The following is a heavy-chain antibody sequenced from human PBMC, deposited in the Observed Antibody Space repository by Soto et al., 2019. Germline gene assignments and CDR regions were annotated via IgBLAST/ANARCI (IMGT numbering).Heavy chain of an antibody. CDR1: GGSISSYY. Sequence: SETLSLTCTVSGGSISSYYWSWIRQPPGKGLEWIGYIYYSGSTNYNPSLKSRVTISVDTSKNQFSLKLSSVTAADTAVYYCARQTYGDYVGYFDPWGQGSHVT. CDR2: IYYSGST. CDR3: ARQTYGDYVGYFDP. J-gene: IGHJ5*02. V-gene: IGHV4-59*01. D-gene: IGHD4-17*01.